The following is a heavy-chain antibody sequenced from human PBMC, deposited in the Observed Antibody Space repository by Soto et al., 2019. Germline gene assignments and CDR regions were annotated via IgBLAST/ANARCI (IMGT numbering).Heavy chain of an antibody. CDR2: VSGSGGTT. Sequence: RWFLRLYYKAPGFIFSSYAMSWVRQAPGKGLEWVSVVSGSGGTTYYADSVKGRFTISRDNSKNTAYLEMNSLRAEDTAVYYCAKDYYESSRWG. CDR3: AKDYYESSR. J-gene: IGHJ1*01. V-gene: IGHV3-23*01. D-gene: IGHD3-22*01. CDR1: GFIFSSYA.